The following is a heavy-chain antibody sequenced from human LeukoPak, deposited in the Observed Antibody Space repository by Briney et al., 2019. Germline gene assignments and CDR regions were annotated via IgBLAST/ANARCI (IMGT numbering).Heavy chain of an antibody. CDR3: ARVEEVVISQVVYYYYMDV. V-gene: IGHV1-18*01. D-gene: IGHD2-21*01. Sequence: ASVNLSCNASGYTFTSHGNSRVRQAPAPGLEWAGVISAYNGNTNDAQKLQGRVTMTTDTSTSTAYMELRSLRSDDTAVYYCARVEEVVISQVVYYYYMDVWGKGTTVTISS. CDR1: GYTFTSHG. J-gene: IGHJ6*03. CDR2: ISAYNGNT.